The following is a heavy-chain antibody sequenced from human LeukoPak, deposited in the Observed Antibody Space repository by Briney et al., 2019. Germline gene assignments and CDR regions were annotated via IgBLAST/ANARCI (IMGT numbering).Heavy chain of an antibody. CDR2: ISAYNGNT. D-gene: IGHD5-24*01. CDR1: GYTFTSYG. Sequence: ASVKVSCKASGYTFTSYGISWVRQAPGQGLEWMGWISAYNGNTNYAQKLQGRVTMTTDTSTSTAYMELRSLRSDDTAVYYCARTSTATIKQHFDYWGQGTLVTVSS. J-gene: IGHJ4*02. CDR3: ARTSTATIKQHFDY. V-gene: IGHV1-18*01.